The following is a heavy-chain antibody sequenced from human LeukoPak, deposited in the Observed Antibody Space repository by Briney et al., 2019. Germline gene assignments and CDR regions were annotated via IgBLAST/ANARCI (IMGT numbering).Heavy chain of an antibody. V-gene: IGHV4-59*01. CDR3: ARGRVPGA. Sequence: SETLSLTCTVSGVSITSYFWSWIRQPPGRGLEWIGYIYHSGSTNSNPSLKSRVSISLDTSKNQFSLKLSSVTAADTAVYYCARGRVPGAWGQGTLVTVSS. D-gene: IGHD6-19*01. CDR1: GVSITSYF. CDR2: IYHSGST. J-gene: IGHJ4*02.